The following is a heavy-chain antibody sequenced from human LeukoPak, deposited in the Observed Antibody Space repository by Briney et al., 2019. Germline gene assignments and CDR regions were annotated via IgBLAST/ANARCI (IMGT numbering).Heavy chain of an antibody. CDR2: INHSGST. Sequence: SETLSLTCAVYGGSFSGYYWSWIRQPPGKGLEWIGEINHSGSTNYNPSLKSRVTISVDTSKNQFSLKLSSVTAADTAVYYCARLTKRSSPSLFDYWGKGTLVPVPS. CDR1: GGSFSGYY. D-gene: IGHD1-26*01. J-gene: IGHJ4*02. V-gene: IGHV4-34*01. CDR3: ARLTKRSSPSLFDY.